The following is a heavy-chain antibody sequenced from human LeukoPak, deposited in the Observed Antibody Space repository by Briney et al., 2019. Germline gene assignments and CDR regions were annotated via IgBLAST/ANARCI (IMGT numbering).Heavy chain of an antibody. CDR3: ATNKFHFRDYYYYQDV. J-gene: IGHJ6*03. CDR2: IRNKANSYAT. CDR1: GFTFSGSG. D-gene: IGHD1/OR15-1a*01. Sequence: GGSLRLSCVASGFTFSGSGIQWVRRASGKGLEWVGRIRNKANSYATTYAASVKGRFTIFRDDSKNTAYLQMNSLKTEDTAVYFCATNKFHFRDYYYYQDVWGQGTTVTVSS. V-gene: IGHV3-73*01.